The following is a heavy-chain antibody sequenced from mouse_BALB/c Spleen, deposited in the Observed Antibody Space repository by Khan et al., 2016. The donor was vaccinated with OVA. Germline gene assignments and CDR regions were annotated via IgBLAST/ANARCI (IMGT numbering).Heavy chain of an antibody. V-gene: IGHV9-3-1*01. CDR1: GYTFRSFG. CDR2: INTYTGEP. J-gene: IGHJ4*01. Sequence: QIQLVQSGPELKKPGETVEISCKASGYTFRSFGMNWVKQAPGKGLKWMGWINTYTGEPTYADDFKGRYVFSLETSASTAYLQINNLKNEDTATYFCARPPYFSYVMVYWGQGTSVTVSS. CDR3: ARPPYFSYVMVY. D-gene: IGHD2-10*01.